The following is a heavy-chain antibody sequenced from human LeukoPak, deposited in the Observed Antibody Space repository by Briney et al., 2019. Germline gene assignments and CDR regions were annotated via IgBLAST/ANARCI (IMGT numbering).Heavy chain of an antibody. Sequence: SETLSLTCTVSGGSISSYYWSWIRQPPGKGLEWIGYIYYSGSTNYNPSLKSRVTISVDTSKNQFSLKLSSVTAADTAVYYCARDIGIAVAGFDYWGQGALVTVSS. V-gene: IGHV4-59*12. CDR1: GGSISSYY. CDR2: IYYSGST. J-gene: IGHJ4*02. D-gene: IGHD6-19*01. CDR3: ARDIGIAVAGFDY.